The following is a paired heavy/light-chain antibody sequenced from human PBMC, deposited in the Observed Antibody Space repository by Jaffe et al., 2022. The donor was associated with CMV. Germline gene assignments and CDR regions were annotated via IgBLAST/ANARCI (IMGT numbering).Heavy chain of an antibody. V-gene: IGHV1-46*02. D-gene: IGHD3-22*01. J-gene: IGHJ5*02. CDR3: ARDRHHFENSSYFGTIDP. CDR1: GYTFNNFL. CDR2: INPSGGRT. Sequence: QVQLVQSGAEVKKPGASVKISCKPSGYTFNNFLMHWVRQAPGQGLEWMGIINPSGGRTRFAQKFQDRVTLTRDTSTNIFYMEMSSLRSEDTAIYFCARDRHHFENSSYFGTIDPWGQGTLLTVSS.
Light chain of an antibody. CDR2: WAS. Sequence: DIVMTQSPDSLSVSLGERATIHCKSSQSVLYSSNNKNYLAWYRQKTGQPPELLIYWASTRELGVPDRFTGSGSETDFSLTISSLQAEDVAVYYCQQFFSTPLTFGGGTKVEI. J-gene: IGKJ4*01. V-gene: IGKV4-1*01. CDR1: QSVLYSSNNKNY. CDR3: QQFFSTPLT.